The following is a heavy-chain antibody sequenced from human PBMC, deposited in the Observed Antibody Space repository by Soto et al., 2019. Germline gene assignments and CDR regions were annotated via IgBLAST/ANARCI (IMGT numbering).Heavy chain of an antibody. D-gene: IGHD6-19*01. CDR2: IFHSGDT. V-gene: IGHV4-4*02. CDR3: ASSTGWYRHDV. CDR1: GDSISNSRW. Sequence: QVQLQESGPGLVKPSGTLSLTCAVSGDSISNSRWRTWVRQPPGKGLEWIGDIFHSGDTNYNPSLKSRVFISVDKSQNQFSLKVSSVTAADTAVYYCASSTGWYRHDVWGQGTLVTVSS. J-gene: IGHJ3*01.